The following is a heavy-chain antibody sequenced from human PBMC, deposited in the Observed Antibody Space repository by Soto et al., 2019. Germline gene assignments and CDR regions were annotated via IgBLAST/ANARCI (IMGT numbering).Heavy chain of an antibody. V-gene: IGHV1-69*02. CDR1: GGTFSSYT. CDR3: ARGGTGDPNSEAAI. CDR2: IIPILGIA. Sequence: QVQLVQSGAEVKKPGSSVKVSCKASGGTFSSYTISWVRQAPGQGLEWMGRIIPILGIANYAQKFQGRVTITADKSTSTAYMELSSLRSEDTAVYYCARGGTGDPNSEAAIWGQGTLVTVSS. D-gene: IGHD4-17*01. J-gene: IGHJ4*02.